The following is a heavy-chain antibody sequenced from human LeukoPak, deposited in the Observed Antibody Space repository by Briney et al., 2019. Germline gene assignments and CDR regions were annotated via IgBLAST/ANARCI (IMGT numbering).Heavy chain of an antibody. D-gene: IGHD2-2*01. J-gene: IGHJ5*02. V-gene: IGHV4-39*01. Sequence: SETLSLTCTVSGGSISSSSYYWGWIRQPPGKGPEWIGSIYYSGSTYYNPSLKSRVTISVDTSKNQFSLKLSSVTAADTAVYYCARHAGDIVVVPAATLYNWFDPWGQGTLVTVSS. CDR1: GGSISSSSYY. CDR3: ARHAGDIVVVPAATLYNWFDP. CDR2: IYYSGST.